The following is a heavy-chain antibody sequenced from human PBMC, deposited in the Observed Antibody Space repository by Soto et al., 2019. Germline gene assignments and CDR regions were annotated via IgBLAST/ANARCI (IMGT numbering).Heavy chain of an antibody. J-gene: IGHJ4*02. CDR3: ARGYIVVVPAATFDY. Sequence: ASVKVSCKASGYTFTSYGISWVRQAPGQGLEWMGWISAYNGNTNYAQKLQGRVTMTTDTSTSTAYMELRSLRSDDTAVYYCARGYIVVVPAATFDYWGQGTLVTVS. CDR1: GYTFTSYG. CDR2: ISAYNGNT. D-gene: IGHD2-2*01. V-gene: IGHV1-18*01.